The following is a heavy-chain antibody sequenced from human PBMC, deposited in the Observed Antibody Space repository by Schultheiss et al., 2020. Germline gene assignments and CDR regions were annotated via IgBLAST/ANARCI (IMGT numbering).Heavy chain of an antibody. J-gene: IGHJ5*02. V-gene: IGHV3-21*05. Sequence: GGSLRLSCAASGFTFSSYSMNWVRQAPGKGLEWVSYISSSSSYIYYADSVKGRFTISRDNDKNSLYLQMNSLRAEDTAVYYCAKGAWRRVYGPWGQGTLVTVSS. CDR1: GFTFSSYS. CDR3: AKGAWRRVYGP. D-gene: IGHD2/OR15-2a*01. CDR2: ISSSSSYI.